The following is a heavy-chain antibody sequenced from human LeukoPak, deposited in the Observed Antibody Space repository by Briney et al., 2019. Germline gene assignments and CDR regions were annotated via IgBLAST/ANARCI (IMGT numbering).Heavy chain of an antibody. CDR1: GFTFSSYG. D-gene: IGHD3-3*01. J-gene: IGHJ5*02. CDR3: ARDHGNNGYYDFWSGYFKYNWFDP. CDR2: ISYDGSNK. V-gene: IGHV3-30*03. Sequence: GGSLRLSCAASGFTFSSYGMHWVRQAPGEGLEWVAVISYDGSNKYYADSVKGRFTISRDNSKNTLYLQMNSLRAEDTAVYYCARDHGNNGYYDFWSGYFKYNWFDPWGQGTLVTVSS.